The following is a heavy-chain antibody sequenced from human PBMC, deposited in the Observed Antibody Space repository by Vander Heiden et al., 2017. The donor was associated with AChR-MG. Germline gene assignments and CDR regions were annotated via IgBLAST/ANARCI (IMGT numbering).Heavy chain of an antibody. CDR3: ARSSIAALRGLGDFGMDV. CDR2: IYYSRST. V-gene: IGHV4-59*01. CDR1: GGSISRYY. D-gene: IGHD6-6*01. Sequence: QVQLQESGPGLVKPSETLSLTCTVSGGSISRYYWSWNRQPPRTGLEWIGYIYYSRSTNYNPSLKSRVTISVDTSKNQFSLKRSSVTAADTAVYYCARSSIAALRGLGDFGMDVWGQGTTVTVSS. J-gene: IGHJ6*02.